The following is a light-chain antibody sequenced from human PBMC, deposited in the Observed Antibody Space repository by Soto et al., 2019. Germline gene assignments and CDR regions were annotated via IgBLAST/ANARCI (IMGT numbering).Light chain of an antibody. J-gene: IGKJ1*01. CDR2: GAS. Sequence: EIVMTQSPATLSVSPEERATLSCRASESVSRNLAWYQQKPGQAPRLLIYGASIRDTDIPVRFSGSGSGTDFTLTISSLQSEDFAVYYCQQYNNWPPWTFGQGTKVEVK. V-gene: IGKV3-15*01. CDR1: ESVSRN. CDR3: QQYNNWPPWT.